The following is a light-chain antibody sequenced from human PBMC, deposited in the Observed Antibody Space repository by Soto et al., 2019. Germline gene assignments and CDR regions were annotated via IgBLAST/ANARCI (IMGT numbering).Light chain of an antibody. CDR3: QQRSNWPLT. V-gene: IGKV3-11*01. CDR2: DAS. J-gene: IGKJ4*01. CDR1: QSVSSY. Sequence: EIVLTQSPAPLSLSPGERATLSCSASQSVSSYLAWYQQKPGQAPRLLIYDASNRAPGSPARFRGSGSGTDFTLTISILEPEDFAVYYCQQRSNWPLTFGGGTKVEIK.